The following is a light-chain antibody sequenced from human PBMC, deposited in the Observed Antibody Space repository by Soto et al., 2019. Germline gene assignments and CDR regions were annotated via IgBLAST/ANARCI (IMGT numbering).Light chain of an antibody. CDR3: QQANSFPIT. CDR2: AAS. CDR1: QGISRW. J-gene: IGKJ5*01. V-gene: IGKV1D-12*01. Sequence: DIQMTQSPSSVSASVGDRVTITCRASQGISRWLAWYQQKPGKAPKLLVYAASSLQIGVPSRFSGSGSGTDFTLTISSLQPEDFATYYCQQANSFPITFGQGTRLEIK.